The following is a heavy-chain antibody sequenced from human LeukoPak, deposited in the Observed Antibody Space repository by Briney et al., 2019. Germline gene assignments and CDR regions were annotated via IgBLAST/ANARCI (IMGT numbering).Heavy chain of an antibody. CDR2: ISDSGGRT. Sequence: GGSLRLSCAASGFTFSIYAMSWVRQAPGKGLEWVSVISDSGGRTYYTDSVRGRFTISRDNSKNTVHLLMNSLRADDTAVYYCARDGNPYCSGGNCFLDHWGQGTLVTVSS. CDR3: ARDGNPYCSGGNCFLDH. J-gene: IGHJ4*02. D-gene: IGHD2-15*01. V-gene: IGHV3-23*01. CDR1: GFTFSIYA.